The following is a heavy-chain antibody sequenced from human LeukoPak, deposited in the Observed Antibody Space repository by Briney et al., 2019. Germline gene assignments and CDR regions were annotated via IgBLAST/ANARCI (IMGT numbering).Heavy chain of an antibody. J-gene: IGHJ3*02. Sequence: SETLSLSCTVSGASTSHFYWNWIRQPPGKGLEWIAYVHNSGSSKHNPSLKSRVTISIDTSKNQFSLQLTSVTAADTAMYFCARSAEWLRNAFDIWGRGTLVIVSS. CDR1: GASTSHFY. CDR2: VHNSGSS. V-gene: IGHV4-59*01. CDR3: ARSAEWLRNAFDI. D-gene: IGHD5-12*01.